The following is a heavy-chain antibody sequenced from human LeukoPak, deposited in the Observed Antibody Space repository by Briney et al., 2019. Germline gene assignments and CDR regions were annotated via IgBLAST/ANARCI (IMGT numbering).Heavy chain of an antibody. Sequence: GGSLRLSCAVSGFAVSSNYMSWVRQPPGKGLEWLSLIDSSGNTFYADSVKGRFTISRDYLKNTLFLQMNSLRAEDTALYYCARDPVVASPGPFYYHYMDVWGKGTTVTVSS. J-gene: IGHJ6*03. V-gene: IGHV3-53*01. CDR2: IDSSGNT. D-gene: IGHD6-13*01. CDR3: ARDPVVASPGPFYYHYMDV. CDR1: GFAVSSNY.